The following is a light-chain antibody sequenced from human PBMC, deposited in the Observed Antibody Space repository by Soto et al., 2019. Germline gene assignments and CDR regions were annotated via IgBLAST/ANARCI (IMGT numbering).Light chain of an antibody. CDR2: GAS. V-gene: IGKV1-39*01. Sequence: DIQLTQSPSLLSASVGDRVTITCRASQDIINYLNWYQQKLGEAPKLLIYGASNLQSGVPSRFSGSGFGTDFTLTITSLQPEDFATYYCQQYYSLPPTFGQGTKVELK. J-gene: IGKJ1*01. CDR3: QQYYSLPPT. CDR1: QDIINY.